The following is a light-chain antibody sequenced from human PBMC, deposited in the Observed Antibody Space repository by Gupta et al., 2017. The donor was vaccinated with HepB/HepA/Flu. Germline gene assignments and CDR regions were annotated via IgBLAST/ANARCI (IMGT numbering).Light chain of an antibody. J-gene: IGKJ2*02. V-gene: IGKV2-30*02. CDR1: QSLVQTDGNTY. CDR2: KDS. CDR3: MQDKHGPCT. Sequence: DVVMTQSPLSLPVTLGQPASISCSSSQSLVQTDGNTYLNWFHQGPGQSPRRLSVKDSNRDSGVPDRGSGSGSGTDFKIQISSVEAEEVGVYYCMQDKHGPCTFGQGTKVEIK.